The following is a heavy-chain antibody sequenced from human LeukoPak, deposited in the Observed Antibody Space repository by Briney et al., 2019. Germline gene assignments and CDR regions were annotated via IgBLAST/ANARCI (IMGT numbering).Heavy chain of an antibody. D-gene: IGHD5-12*01. CDR2: IYPGDSDT. V-gene: IGHV5-51*01. CDR1: GYSFTSYW. CDR3: ARILSLSGYDYGLYYYYYMDV. Sequence: GESLKISCKGSGYSFTSYWIGWVRQMPGKGLELMGIIYPGDSDTRYSPSFQGQVTISADKSISTAYLQWSSLKASDTAMYYCARILSLSGYDYGLYYYYYMDVWGKGTTVTVSS. J-gene: IGHJ6*03.